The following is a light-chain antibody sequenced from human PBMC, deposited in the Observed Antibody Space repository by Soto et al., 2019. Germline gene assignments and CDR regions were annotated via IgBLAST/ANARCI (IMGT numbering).Light chain of an antibody. Sequence: EIVLTQSPGTLSLSPGKRATLSCRASQSVSSSSLAWYQQKPGQAPRLLIYGASSRATGIPDRFSGSGSGTDFTLIISNLQSVDFAVYYCQQYLDWPRTFGQGTKVDIK. CDR1: QSVSSSS. CDR2: GAS. V-gene: IGKV3-20*01. CDR3: QQYLDWPRT. J-gene: IGKJ1*01.